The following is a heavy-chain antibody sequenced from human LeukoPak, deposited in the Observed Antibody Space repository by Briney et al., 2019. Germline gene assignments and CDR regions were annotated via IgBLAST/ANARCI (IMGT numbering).Heavy chain of an antibody. J-gene: IGHJ4*02. D-gene: IGHD6-19*01. CDR3: ARAIAVAGTFFDY. Sequence: GESLKVSCKGSGYSFTSYWIAWVRQMPGKGLEWMGIIYPGDSDTRYSPSFQGQVTISVDKSIGTAYLQWNSLRASDTAIYFCARAIAVAGTFFDYWGQGTRVTVSS. V-gene: IGHV5-51*01. CDR2: IYPGDSDT. CDR1: GYSFTSYW.